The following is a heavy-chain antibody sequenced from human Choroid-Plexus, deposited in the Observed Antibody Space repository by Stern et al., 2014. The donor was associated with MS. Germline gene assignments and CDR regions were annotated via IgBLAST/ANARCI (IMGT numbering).Heavy chain of an antibody. CDR2: XSYDGSNK. V-gene: IGHV3-30*18. CDR3: AKDRQYLTYFFDH. Sequence: VQLVESGGGVVQPGRPLRLSCVASGFTFXSCAMHWVRQAPGKGLEWVAGXSYDGSNKYYADSVKGRFTIARDNSQNTLYMQMXSXRPEDTAVYYCAKDRQYLTYFFDHWGQGSLVTVSS. J-gene: IGHJ5*02. CDR1: GFTFXSCA. D-gene: IGHD2/OR15-2a*01.